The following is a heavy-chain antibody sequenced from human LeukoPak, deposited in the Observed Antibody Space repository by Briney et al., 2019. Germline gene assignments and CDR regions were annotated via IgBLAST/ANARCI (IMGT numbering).Heavy chain of an antibody. V-gene: IGHV4-31*03. D-gene: IGHD3-10*01. CDR3: ARDRVLLYYYYGMDV. CDR2: IYYSGST. Sequence: KPSETLSLTCTVSGGSISSGGYYWSWIRQHPGKGLEWIGYIYYSGSTYYNPSLKSRVTISVDTSKNQFSLKLSSVTAADTAVYYCARDRVLLYYYYGMDVWGQGTTVTVSS. CDR1: GGSISSGGYY. J-gene: IGHJ6*02.